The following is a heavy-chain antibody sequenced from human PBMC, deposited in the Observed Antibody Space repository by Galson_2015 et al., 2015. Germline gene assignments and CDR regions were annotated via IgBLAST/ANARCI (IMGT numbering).Heavy chain of an antibody. V-gene: IGHV1-69*01. D-gene: IGHD3-10*01. CDR2: IIPIFGTA. CDR1: GGTFSSYA. Sequence: SCKASGGTFSSYAISWVRQAPGQGLEWMGGIIPIFGTANYAQKFQGRVTITADESTSTAYMELSSLRSEDTAVYYCARGTYYYGSGYYYYMDVWGKGTTVTVSS. CDR3: ARGTYYYGSGYYYYMDV. J-gene: IGHJ6*03.